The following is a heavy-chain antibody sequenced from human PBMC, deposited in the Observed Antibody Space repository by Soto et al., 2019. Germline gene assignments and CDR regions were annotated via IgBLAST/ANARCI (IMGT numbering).Heavy chain of an antibody. CDR1: GGTFSTYA. V-gene: IGHV1-69*12. Sequence: QVQLVHSGAAVKKPGSSVKVSCKASGGTFSTYAISWVRQAPGQGLEWMVGIIPIFGTANYAQKFQGRVTITADESTSTAYEELSSLRSEDTAVYYCAQTLGLAVAGPGRFDLWGRGTLVTVSS. J-gene: IGHJ2*01. CDR2: IIPIFGTA. CDR3: AQTLGLAVAGPGRFDL. D-gene: IGHD6-19*01.